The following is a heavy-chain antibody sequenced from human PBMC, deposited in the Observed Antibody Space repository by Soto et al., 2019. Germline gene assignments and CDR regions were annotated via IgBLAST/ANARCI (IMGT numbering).Heavy chain of an antibody. V-gene: IGHV3-11*01. CDR2: ISSSGSTI. D-gene: IGHD2-15*01. Sequence: GSLRLSCAASGFTFSDYYMSWIRQAPGKGLEWVSYISSSGSTIYYADSVKGRFTISRDNAKNSLYLQMNTLRAEDTAVYYCARESQPRWYFDYWGQGTLVTVSS. CDR3: ARESQPRWYFDY. CDR1: GFTFSDYY. J-gene: IGHJ4*02.